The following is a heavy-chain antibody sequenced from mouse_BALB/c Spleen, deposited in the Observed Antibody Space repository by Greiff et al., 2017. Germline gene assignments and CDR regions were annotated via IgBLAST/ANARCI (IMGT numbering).Heavy chain of an antibody. J-gene: IGHJ4*01. Sequence: QVHVKQSGAELVRPGTSVKISCKASGYTFTNYWLGWVKQRPGHGLEWIGDIYPGGGYTNYNEKFKGKATLTADTSSSTAYMQLSSLTSEDSAVYFCARSGDYYGNLLYAMDYWGQGTSVTVAS. D-gene: IGHD2-1*01. CDR2: IYPGGGYT. CDR1: GYTFTNYW. CDR3: ARSGDYYGNLLYAMDY. V-gene: IGHV1-63*02.